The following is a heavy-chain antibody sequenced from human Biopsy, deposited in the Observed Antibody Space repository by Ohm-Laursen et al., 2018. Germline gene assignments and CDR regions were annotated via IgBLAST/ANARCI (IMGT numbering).Heavy chain of an antibody. CDR1: GGSVSDSFHF. CDR2: ISNRGST. CDR3: ARLYRLDDYWNDDPPDAFDV. Sequence: TLSLTCTVSGGSVSDSFHFWSWIRQPPGKGLEWIGYISNRGSTNYNPSLRGRVTISVDTSKNQFSLKLSSVTAADTAVFSCARLYRLDDYWNDDPPDAFDVWGQGTRVTVSS. D-gene: IGHD3-3*01. J-gene: IGHJ3*01. V-gene: IGHV4-61*01.